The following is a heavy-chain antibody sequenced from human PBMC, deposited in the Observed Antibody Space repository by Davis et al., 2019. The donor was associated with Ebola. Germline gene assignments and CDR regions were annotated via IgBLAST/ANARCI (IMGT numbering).Heavy chain of an antibody. CDR1: GFTVSSNY. CDR2: IYSGGST. CDR3: AKDHAVVVPAAIRARAGWFDP. Sequence: LSLTCAASGFTVSSNYMSWVRQAPGKGLEWVSVIYSGGSTYYADSVKGRFTISSDNSKNPLYLQMNSLRAEDTAVYYCAKDHAVVVPAAIRARAGWFDPWGQGTLVTVSS. D-gene: IGHD2-2*02. J-gene: IGHJ5*02. V-gene: IGHV3-53*05.